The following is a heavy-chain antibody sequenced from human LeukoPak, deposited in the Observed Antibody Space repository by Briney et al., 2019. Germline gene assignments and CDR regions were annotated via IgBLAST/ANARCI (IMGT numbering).Heavy chain of an antibody. CDR3: ARVSGDGSGSYFDY. D-gene: IGHD3-10*01. J-gene: IGHJ4*02. CDR2: ISYDGSNK. Sequence: GGSLRLSCAASGFTFSDHYMDWVRQAPGKGLEWVAVISYDGSNKYYADSVKGRFTISRDNSKNTLYLQMNSLRAEDTAVYYCARVSGDGSGSYFDYWGQGTLVTVSS. V-gene: IGHV3-30-3*01. CDR1: GFTFSDHY.